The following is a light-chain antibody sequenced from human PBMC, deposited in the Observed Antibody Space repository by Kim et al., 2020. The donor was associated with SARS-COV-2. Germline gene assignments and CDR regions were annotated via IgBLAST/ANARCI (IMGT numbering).Light chain of an antibody. CDR1: KLGDKY. Sequence: SYELTQPPSVSVSPGQTASITCSGDKLGDKYASWYQQKPGQSPVVVIFRDNRRPSGIPERFSGSNSGNTATLTISGTQAMDEAYYYCQAGDSSIYVFGKGTKVTVL. CDR2: RDN. V-gene: IGLV3-1*01. CDR3: QAGDSSIYV. J-gene: IGLJ1*01.